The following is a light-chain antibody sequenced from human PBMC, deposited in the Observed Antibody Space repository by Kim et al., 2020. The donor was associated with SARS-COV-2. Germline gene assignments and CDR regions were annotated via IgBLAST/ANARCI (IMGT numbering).Light chain of an antibody. V-gene: IGKV3-20*01. Sequence: VLMQSPGTLSLSPGESATLSCRASQTVSSDYLAWYQQKPGQAPRLLIYGAFSRAAGIPDRFSGRGSGTDFTLIITRLEPEDFAVYFCRQYGGPPRTFGQGTKVDIK. CDR3: RQYGGPPRT. J-gene: IGKJ1*01. CDR2: GAF. CDR1: QTVSSDY.